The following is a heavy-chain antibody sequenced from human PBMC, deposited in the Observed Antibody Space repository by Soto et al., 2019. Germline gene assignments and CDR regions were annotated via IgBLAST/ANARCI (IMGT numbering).Heavy chain of an antibody. J-gene: IGHJ5*02. CDR2: LSFTGGTT. Sequence: EVQLLESGGGLVQPGGSLRLSCAASGFTFTSYAMRWVRQAPGKGLEWVSTLSFTGGTTYYANSVKGRFTISRDSSKNTVYLQMNSLRADDTAVYYCAKGRTGHCDHLESGSWGQGTQVTVSS. V-gene: IGHV3-23*01. CDR1: GFTFTSYA. D-gene: IGHD2-21*01. CDR3: AKGRTGHCDHLESGS.